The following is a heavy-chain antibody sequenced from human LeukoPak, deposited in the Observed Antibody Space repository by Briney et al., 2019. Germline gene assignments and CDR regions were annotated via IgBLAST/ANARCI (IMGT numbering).Heavy chain of an antibody. CDR1: GYTLTGLS. CDR3: ASFNYYDSRDFDY. J-gene: IGHJ4*02. Sequence: GASVKVSCKVSGYTLTGLSMHWVRQAPGNGLESKGGFDPEDGETIYAQTFQGRVTMTEDTSTDTASMELSALRSEDTAVYYCASFNYYDSRDFDYWGQGTLVTVSS. V-gene: IGHV1-24*01. D-gene: IGHD3-22*01. CDR2: FDPEDGET.